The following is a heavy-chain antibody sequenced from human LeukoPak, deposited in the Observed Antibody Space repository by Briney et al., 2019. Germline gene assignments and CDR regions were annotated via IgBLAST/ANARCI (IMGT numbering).Heavy chain of an antibody. J-gene: IGHJ3*02. D-gene: IGHD3-3*01. CDR2: ISYDGSNK. CDR3: ARGSRFGVVGRDAFDI. CDR1: GFTFGDYA. Sequence: PGGSLKLSCTASGFTFGDYAMHWVRQAPGKGLEWVAVISYDGSNKYYADSVKGRFTISRDNSKNTLYLQMNSLRAEDTAVYYCARGSRFGVVGRDAFDIWGQGTMVTVSS. V-gene: IGHV3-30*04.